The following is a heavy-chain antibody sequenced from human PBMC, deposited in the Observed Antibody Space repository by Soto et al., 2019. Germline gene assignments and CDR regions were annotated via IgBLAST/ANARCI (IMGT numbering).Heavy chain of an antibody. CDR1: GGSVSDKTYY. CDR2: VYYSGTT. D-gene: IGHD4-17*01. CDR3: ARTTAVPNTLRSRYFFDY. V-gene: IGHV4-61*01. Sequence: PSEPLSLHCAVSGGSVSDKTYYWSWLLHPPGKRLEWIGYVYYSGTTNYNPSLKSRVTISVDLSKNRFSLRLSSVTTADTALYYCARTTAVPNTLRSRYFFDYWGQGPLVTVSS. J-gene: IGHJ4*02.